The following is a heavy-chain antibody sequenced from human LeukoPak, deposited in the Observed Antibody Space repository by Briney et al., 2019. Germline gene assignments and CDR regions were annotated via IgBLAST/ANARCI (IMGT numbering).Heavy chain of an antibody. D-gene: IGHD1-26*01. CDR2: IRSKAFGGTP. CDR3: TYRSGTYYGSYYYYYMDV. J-gene: IGHJ6*03. CDR1: GFTFDDYA. Sequence: GGSLRLSCSASGFTFDDYAVSWFRQAPGKGLVWVGFIRSKAFGGTPEYAASVRGRFTISRDDSKNTAYLQMNSLKTEDTAVYYCTYRSGTYYGSYYYYYMDVWGKGTTVTVSS. V-gene: IGHV3-49*03.